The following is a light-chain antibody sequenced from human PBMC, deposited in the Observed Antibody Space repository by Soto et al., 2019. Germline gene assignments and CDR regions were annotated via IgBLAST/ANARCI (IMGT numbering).Light chain of an antibody. V-gene: IGLV2-14*01. CDR3: SSYTTSGSLV. J-gene: IGLJ2*01. CDR1: SSDVGGYNY. Sequence: QSALTQPASVSGSPGQSITISCTGTSSDVGGYNYVSWYQQHPGKAPKLIIYDVSNRPSGVSNLFSGSKSGNTASLTISGLQAEDEADYYCSSYTTSGSLVFGGWTKLTVL. CDR2: DVS.